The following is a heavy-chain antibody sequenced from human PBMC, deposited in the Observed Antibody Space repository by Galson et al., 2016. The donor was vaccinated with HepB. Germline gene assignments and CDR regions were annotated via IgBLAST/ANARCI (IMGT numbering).Heavy chain of an antibody. CDR3: AKDLSHALSTINFDS. Sequence: SLRLSCAASGFTFDDYGMHWVRQAPGKGLEWVSGINWKSTIVGYADSVKGRFTISRDNSKNSLNLQMDSLRVEDTAFYYCAKDLSHALSTINFDSRGQGALVTVSS. J-gene: IGHJ5*01. V-gene: IGHV3-9*01. CDR1: GFTFDDYG. CDR2: INWKSTIV. D-gene: IGHD5/OR15-5a*01.